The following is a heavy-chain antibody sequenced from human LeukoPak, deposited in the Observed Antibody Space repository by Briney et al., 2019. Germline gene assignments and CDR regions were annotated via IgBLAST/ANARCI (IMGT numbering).Heavy chain of an antibody. CDR1: GYTFTSYD. CDR2: MNPNSGNT. Sequence: GASVKVSCKASGYTFTSYDINWVRQATGQGLEWMGWMNPNSGNTGYAQKFQGRVTITRNTSISTAYMELSSLRSEDTAVYYCARGRRITIFGVATTRKYYFDYWGQGTLVTVSS. D-gene: IGHD3-3*01. J-gene: IGHJ4*02. CDR3: ARGRRITIFGVATTRKYYFDY. V-gene: IGHV1-8*03.